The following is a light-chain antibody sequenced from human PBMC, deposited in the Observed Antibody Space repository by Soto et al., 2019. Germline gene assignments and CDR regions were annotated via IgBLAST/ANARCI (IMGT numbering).Light chain of an antibody. CDR3: SSYTSSSTEV. Sequence: QSVLTQPASVSGSPGQSITISCSGTNSDVGVYNYVSWYQQHPGKAPKLMIYEVSNRPSGVSNRFSGSKSGTTASLTISGLQAEDEADYYCSSYTSSSTEVFGGGTKLTVL. CDR2: EVS. V-gene: IGLV2-14*01. CDR1: NSDVGVYNY. J-gene: IGLJ3*02.